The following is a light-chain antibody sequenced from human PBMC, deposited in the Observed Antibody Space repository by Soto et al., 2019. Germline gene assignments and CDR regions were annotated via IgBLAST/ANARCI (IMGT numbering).Light chain of an antibody. CDR1: QSISTRY. J-gene: IGKJ5*01. CDR2: GTS. V-gene: IGKV3-20*01. Sequence: IVMTQSPAALSVSPGERATLSCRASQSISTRYLAWYQQKPGQAPRLLIYGTSTRATDIPDRFSGSGSETDFTLTISRLEPEDFAVYYCQQYGTSPPATFGQGTRLEIK. CDR3: QQYGTSPPAT.